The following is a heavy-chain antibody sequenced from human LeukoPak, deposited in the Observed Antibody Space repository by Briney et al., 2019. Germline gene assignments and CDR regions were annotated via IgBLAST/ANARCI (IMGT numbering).Heavy chain of an antibody. J-gene: IGHJ4*02. Sequence: PGRSPRLSCAASGFTFSSYAMHWVRQAPGKGLEWVAVISYDGSNKYYADSVKGRFTISRDNSENTLYLQMNSLRAEDTAVYYCARERIRGEDYWGQGTLVTVSS. V-gene: IGHV3-30*04. D-gene: IGHD3-10*01. CDR3: ARERIRGEDY. CDR1: GFTFSSYA. CDR2: ISYDGSNK.